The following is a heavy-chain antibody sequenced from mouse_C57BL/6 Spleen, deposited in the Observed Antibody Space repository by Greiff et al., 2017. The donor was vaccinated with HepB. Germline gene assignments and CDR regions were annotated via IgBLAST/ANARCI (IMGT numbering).Heavy chain of an antibody. CDR1: GYTFTSYW. V-gene: IGHV1-52*01. D-gene: IGHD2-4*01. J-gene: IGHJ4*01. CDR2: IDPSDSET. Sequence: QVQLKQPGAELVRPGSSVKLSCKASGYTFTSYWMHWVKQRPIQGLEWIGNIDPSDSETHYNQKFKDKATLTVDKSSSTAYMQLSSLTSEDSAVYYCARWRDYAYAMDYWGQGTSVTVSS. CDR3: ARWRDYAYAMDY.